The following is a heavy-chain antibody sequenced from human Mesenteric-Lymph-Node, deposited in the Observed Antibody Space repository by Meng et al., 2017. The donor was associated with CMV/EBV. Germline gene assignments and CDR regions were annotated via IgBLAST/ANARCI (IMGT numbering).Heavy chain of an antibody. J-gene: IGHJ2*01. Sequence: SGFTFSNYAMSWVRQAPGKGLEWVSSISASGGSTYYADSVKGRFTISRDNSNNTLYLQMNSLRADNTAVYYCAKTGSSSWYNRYFDLWGRGTLVTVSS. D-gene: IGHD6-13*01. CDR3: AKTGSSSWYNRYFDL. CDR2: ISASGGST. V-gene: IGHV3-23*01. CDR1: GFTFSNYA.